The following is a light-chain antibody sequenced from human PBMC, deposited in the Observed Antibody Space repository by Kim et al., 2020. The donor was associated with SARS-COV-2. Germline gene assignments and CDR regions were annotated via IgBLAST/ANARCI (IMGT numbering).Light chain of an antibody. Sequence: DIVMTQSPDYLAVSLGERATINCKSSQSVLYNSNNKNYLAWYQQKPRQPPKLLISWASSRESGVPDRFSGSGSGTDFTLTISSLQAEDVAVYYCQQYYNNYPVTFGQGTRLEIK. J-gene: IGKJ5*01. CDR3: QQYYNNYPVT. CDR2: WAS. CDR1: QSVLYNSNNKNY. V-gene: IGKV4-1*01.